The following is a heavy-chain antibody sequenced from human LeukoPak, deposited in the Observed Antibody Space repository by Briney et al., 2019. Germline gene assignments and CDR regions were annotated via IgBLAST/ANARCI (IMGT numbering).Heavy chain of an antibody. CDR1: GFTFSTYS. D-gene: IGHD5-18*01. CDR3: ARDLGGYSYGSHFDY. V-gene: IGHV3-21*01. CDR2: ISRNSSYI. J-gene: IGHJ4*02. Sequence: GGSLRLSCAASGFTFSTYSMNWVRQAPGKGLEWVSSISRNSSYIYYADSVKGRFTISRDNAKNSLYLQMNSLRAEDTAVYYCARDLGGYSYGSHFDYWGQGTLVTVSS.